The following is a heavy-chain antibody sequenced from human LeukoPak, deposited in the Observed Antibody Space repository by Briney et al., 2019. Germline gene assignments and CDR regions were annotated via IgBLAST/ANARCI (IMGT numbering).Heavy chain of an antibody. V-gene: IGHV3-30*02. CDR3: AKDMEMATILDAFDI. Sequence: GGSLRLSCAASGFTFSSYGMHWVRQAPGKGLEWVAFIRYDGSGKYYADSAKGRFTISRDNSKSTLYLQMNSLRAEDTAVYYCAKDMEMATILDAFDIWGQGTMVTVSS. CDR2: IRYDGSGK. J-gene: IGHJ3*02. D-gene: IGHD5-24*01. CDR1: GFTFSSYG.